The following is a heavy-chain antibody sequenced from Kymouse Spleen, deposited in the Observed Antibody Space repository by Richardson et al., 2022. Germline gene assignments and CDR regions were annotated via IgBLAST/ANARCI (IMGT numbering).Heavy chain of an antibody. Sequence: EVQLVESGGGLVKPGGSLRLSCAASGFTFSSYSMNWVRQAPGKGLEWVSSISSSSSYIYYADSVKGRFTISRDNAKNSLYLQMNSLRAEDTAVYYCARDPPDYYGSGGWFDPWGQGTLVTVSS. CDR2: ISSSSSYI. CDR1: GFTFSSYS. J-gene: IGHJ5*02. CDR3: ARDPPDYYGSGGWFDP. D-gene: IGHD3-10*01. V-gene: IGHV3-21*03.